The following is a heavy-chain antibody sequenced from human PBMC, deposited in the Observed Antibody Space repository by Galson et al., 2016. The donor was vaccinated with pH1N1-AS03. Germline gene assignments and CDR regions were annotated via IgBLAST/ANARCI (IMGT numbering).Heavy chain of an antibody. D-gene: IGHD1-26*01. CDR3: ARDPRGPCSSATCATTYYFGMDV. V-gene: IGHV1-2*04. CDR2: INPKNGVT. CDR1: GYIFTDFY. J-gene: IGHJ6*02. Sequence: SVKVSCKASGYIFTDFYVHWVRQAPGQGLEWMGWINPKNGVTNYAQKFQAWVTMTGDTSISTAYMELHGLKSDDTAVYYCARDPRGPCSSATCATTYYFGMDVWGQG.